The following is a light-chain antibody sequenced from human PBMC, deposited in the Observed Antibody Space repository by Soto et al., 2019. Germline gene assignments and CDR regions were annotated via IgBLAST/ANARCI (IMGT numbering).Light chain of an antibody. Sequence: EIVLTQSPGTLSLSPGERATLWCMSSQSVSNNYLAWYQQKPGQAPRLLIYGASNRATGIPDRFSGSGSGTDFTLTISRLEPEDFAVYYCQQYGSSGTFGRGTKVDIK. CDR2: GAS. J-gene: IGKJ4*02. CDR1: QSVSNNY. CDR3: QQYGSSGT. V-gene: IGKV3-20*01.